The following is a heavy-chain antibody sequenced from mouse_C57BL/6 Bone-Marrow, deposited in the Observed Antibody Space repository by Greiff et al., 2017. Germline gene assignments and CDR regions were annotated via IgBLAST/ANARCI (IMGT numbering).Heavy chain of an antibody. V-gene: IGHV1-55*01. Sequence: VSLPQPGAGLVKPGGSGKKSCKGSGSTFTSYWVTWVKQRPGQGLEWIGEIYPGSGSTNFNEKFKSKATLTVDTSSSTAYMQLSSLTSEDSAVYYCARGGHGDYWGQGTTLTVSS. D-gene: IGHD3-1*01. CDR2: IYPGSGST. J-gene: IGHJ2*01. CDR1: GSTFTSYW. CDR3: ARGGHGDY.